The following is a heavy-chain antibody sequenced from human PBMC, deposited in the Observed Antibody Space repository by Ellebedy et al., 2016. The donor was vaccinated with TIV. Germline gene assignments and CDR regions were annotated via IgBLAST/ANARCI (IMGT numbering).Heavy chain of an antibody. Sequence: AASVKVSCKASGYTFTSYAMHWVRQAPGQRLEWMGWINAGNGNTKYSQKFQGRVTITRDTSASTAYMEMSSLRSEDTAVYYCARDGPSSSAASFDYWGQGTLVTVSS. CDR3: ARDGPSSSAASFDY. CDR2: INAGNGNT. V-gene: IGHV1-3*01. CDR1: GYTFTSYA. D-gene: IGHD6-6*01. J-gene: IGHJ4*02.